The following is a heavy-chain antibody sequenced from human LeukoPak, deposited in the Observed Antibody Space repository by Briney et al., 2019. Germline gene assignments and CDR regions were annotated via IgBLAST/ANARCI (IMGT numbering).Heavy chain of an antibody. Sequence: ASVKVSCKASGYTFTSYYMHWVRQAPGQGLEWMGIINPSGGSTSYAQKFQGRVTMTRDTSTSTVYMELSSLRSEDTAVYYCARGLAAAGTPTVNSDYWGQGTLVTVSS. CDR3: ARGLAAAGTPTVNSDY. D-gene: IGHD6-13*01. J-gene: IGHJ4*02. CDR2: INPSGGST. CDR1: GYTFTSYY. V-gene: IGHV1-46*01.